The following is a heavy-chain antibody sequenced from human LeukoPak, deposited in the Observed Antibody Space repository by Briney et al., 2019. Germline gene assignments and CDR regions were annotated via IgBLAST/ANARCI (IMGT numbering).Heavy chain of an antibody. J-gene: IGHJ4*02. CDR3: ARDYGFGNLLLFFDY. CDR2: LNPNSGGT. D-gene: IGHD3-16*02. CDR1: GYTFTDYY. V-gene: IGHV1-2*02. Sequence: RGASVKVSCKASGYTFTDYYIHWVRQAPGEGLEWMGWLNPNSGGTHYAQKFQGKVTMSRDTSLSTAYMELSRLTSDDTALFYCARDYGFGNLLLFFDYWGQGTLVTVSP.